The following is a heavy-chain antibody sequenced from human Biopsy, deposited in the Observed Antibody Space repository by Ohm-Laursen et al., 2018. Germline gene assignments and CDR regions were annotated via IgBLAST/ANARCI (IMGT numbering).Heavy chain of an antibody. CDR1: GDSVTKYY. Sequence: GTLSLTCSVSGDSVTKYYWNWIRQPPGKGLEWIGHIYYSVMTNYNPSLQSRVSISVDTSRNQVSLTLRSVTAADTAVYYCARDSGILNYGNFKYYHYYGMDVWGQGTKVTVSS. J-gene: IGHJ6*02. D-gene: IGHD4-11*01. V-gene: IGHV4-59*02. CDR3: ARDSGILNYGNFKYYHYYGMDV. CDR2: IYYSVMT.